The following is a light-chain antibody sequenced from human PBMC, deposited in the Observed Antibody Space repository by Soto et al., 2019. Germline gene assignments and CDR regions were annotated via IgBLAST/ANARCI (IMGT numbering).Light chain of an antibody. J-gene: IGKJ1*01. CDR3: QQYTNDFSWT. CDR1: QSVTSSS. Sequence: EIVLTQSPGTLSLSPGERATLFCRASQSVTSSSLAWYQQKPGQAPRLLIRGASTRATGIPDRFSGSGSGTDFTLTISRLEPEDFATYYCQQYTNDFSWTFGQGTKVEIK. CDR2: GAS. V-gene: IGKV3-20*01.